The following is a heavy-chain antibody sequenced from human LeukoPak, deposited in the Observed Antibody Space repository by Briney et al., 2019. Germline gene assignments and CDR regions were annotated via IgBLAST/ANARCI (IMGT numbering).Heavy chain of an antibody. V-gene: IGHV3-23*01. CDR2: ISADGGST. CDR1: GFTFRSYV. CDR3: AKECSSTTCSDNY. J-gene: IGHJ4*02. D-gene: IGHD2-2*01. Sequence: GGSLRLSCAASGFTFRSYVMRWVRQAPGKGLEWVSSISADGGSTYYADSVKGRFTISRDNSRNTLYLQMNSLRAEDTGVYYCAKECSSTTCSDNYWGQGTLVIVSS.